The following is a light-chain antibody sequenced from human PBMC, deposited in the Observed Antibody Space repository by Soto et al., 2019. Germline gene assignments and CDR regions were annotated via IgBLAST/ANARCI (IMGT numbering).Light chain of an antibody. Sequence: DIQMTQSPSTLSASVGDMFTITCRTTQDIGNDLGWFQLKPGKAPKRLIFAASSLQSGVPSRFSGSRSGPDFTLTISSLQPEDFATYYCQQSYSSPPTFGQGTKVDIK. J-gene: IGKJ1*01. CDR2: AAS. V-gene: IGKV1-39*01. CDR1: QDIGND. CDR3: QQSYSSPPT.